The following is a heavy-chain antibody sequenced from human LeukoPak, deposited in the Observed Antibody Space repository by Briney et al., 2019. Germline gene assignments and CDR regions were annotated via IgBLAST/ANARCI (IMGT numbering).Heavy chain of an antibody. D-gene: IGHD2-2*01. J-gene: IGHJ4*02. CDR2: ISGSGGNT. Sequence: PGGSLRLSCAASGFTFSSYAMSWVRQAPGKGLEWVSAISGSGGNTYYTDSVKGRFTISRDNSKNTLYLQMNSLRAEDTAVYYCAKRNHCSSTSCYVGGYFDYWGQGTLVTVSS. V-gene: IGHV3-23*01. CDR1: GFTFSSYA. CDR3: AKRNHCSSTSCYVGGYFDY.